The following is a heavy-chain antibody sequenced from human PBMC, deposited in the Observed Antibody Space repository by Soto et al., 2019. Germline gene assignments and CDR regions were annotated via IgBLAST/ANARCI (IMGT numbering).Heavy chain of an antibody. J-gene: IGHJ5*02. Sequence: QVQLQESGPGLVKPSQTLSLTCTVSGDSMGSGDYYWTWIRQPPGKGLEWIGYIYYIATTFYNPSLESRVNISFDTSKIHFSLRLPSVTAADTAVYYCTRGSTYYGFLAWGQGALVTVSS. CDR1: GDSMGSGDYY. V-gene: IGHV4-30-4*01. D-gene: IGHD3-10*01. CDR2: IYYIATT. CDR3: TRGSTYYGFLA.